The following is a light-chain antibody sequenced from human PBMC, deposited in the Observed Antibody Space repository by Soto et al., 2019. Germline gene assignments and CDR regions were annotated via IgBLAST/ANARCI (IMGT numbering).Light chain of an antibody. CDR2: GAS. CDR1: QSVRSN. CDR3: QHYNTCPPWT. J-gene: IGKJ1*01. Sequence: EIVMTQSPATLSVSPGERATLSCRASQSVRSNLAWYQQKPGQAPRLLIYGASTRATGIPDRFSGSGSGTEFTPTMTSLQSEDFAMYYCQHYNTCPPWTFGQGTKVEIQ. V-gene: IGKV3-15*01.